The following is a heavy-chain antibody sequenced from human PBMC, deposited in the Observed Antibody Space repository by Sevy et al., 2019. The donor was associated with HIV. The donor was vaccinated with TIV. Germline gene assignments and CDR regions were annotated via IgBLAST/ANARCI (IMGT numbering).Heavy chain of an antibody. CDR2: ISSSGSAT. V-gene: IGHV3-11*01. Sequence: GGSLRLSCAASGFTFSDYYMSWIRQAPGKGLEWVSHISSSGSATYYADSVKGRFTISRDNAMNSLYLQMNSLRAEDTAVYYCAREGRYYDYVWGSYRYPDYWGQGTLVTVSS. D-gene: IGHD3-16*02. CDR3: AREGRYYDYVWGSYRYPDY. J-gene: IGHJ4*02. CDR1: GFTFSDYY.